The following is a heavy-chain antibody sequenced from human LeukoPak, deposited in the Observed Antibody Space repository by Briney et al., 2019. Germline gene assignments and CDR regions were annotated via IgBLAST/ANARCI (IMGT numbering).Heavy chain of an antibody. CDR2: ISSSSSYI. D-gene: IGHD5-24*01. J-gene: IGHJ4*02. CDR3: ARVDEMATIDY. Sequence: GGSLRLSCAASGFTFSSYSMNWVRQAPGKGLEWVSSISSSSSYIYYADSVKGRFTISRDNAKNSLYLQMNSLRAEDTAVYYCARVDEMATIDYWGQGTLVTVSS. V-gene: IGHV3-21*01. CDR1: GFTFSSYS.